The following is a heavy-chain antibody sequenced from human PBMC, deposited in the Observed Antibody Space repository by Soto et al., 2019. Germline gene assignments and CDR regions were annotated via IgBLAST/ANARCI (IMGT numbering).Heavy chain of an antibody. V-gene: IGHV3-73*01. CDR1: GFNFSGSA. J-gene: IGHJ3*02. CDR2: MRSKGDSYAT. Sequence: GGSLRLSCAASGFNFSGSAMHRVRQASGKGLEWVGRMRSKGDSYATAYAASVKGRFTISRDDSKNTAYLQMNSLKTEDTAVYYCTRLLSDAFDIWGQGTMVTVSS. CDR3: TRLLSDAFDI.